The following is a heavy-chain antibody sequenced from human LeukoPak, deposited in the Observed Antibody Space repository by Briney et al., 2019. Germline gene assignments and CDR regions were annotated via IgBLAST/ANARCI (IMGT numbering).Heavy chain of an antibody. CDR1: GFSISSHW. Sequence: GGSLRLSCVVSGFSISSHWMSWVRQAPGKGLEWVANIKQDGSEKYYVDSVKGRFTISRDNAKNSLYLQMNSLRAEDTAVYYCATPIHDYGGIFWGQGTLVTVSS. CDR3: ATPIHDYGGIF. V-gene: IGHV3-7*03. D-gene: IGHD4-23*01. CDR2: IKQDGSEK. J-gene: IGHJ4*02.